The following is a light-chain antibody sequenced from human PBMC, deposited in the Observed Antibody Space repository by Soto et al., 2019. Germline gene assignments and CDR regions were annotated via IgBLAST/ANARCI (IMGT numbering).Light chain of an antibody. CDR3: QQYTGPPTT. Sequence: EIVMTQSPATLSVSPGERATLSCRASQNVSSNLAWYQQKPGQAPRLLIYGASTRATGIPARFSGSGSGTDFTLTITRLEPEDSAVYFCQQYTGPPTTFGQGTRLEIK. CDR1: QNVSSN. J-gene: IGKJ5*01. CDR2: GAS. V-gene: IGKV3-15*01.